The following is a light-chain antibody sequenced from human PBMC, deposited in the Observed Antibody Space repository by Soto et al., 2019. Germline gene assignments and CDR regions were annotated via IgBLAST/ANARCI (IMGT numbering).Light chain of an antibody. V-gene: IGLV1-40*01. J-gene: IGLJ1*01. Sequence: QSVLTQPPSVSGAPGQRVTISCTGSNSNIGAGYDVHWYQQLPGTAPKLLIYGNSNRPSGVPDRFSGSKSVTSASLAITGLQAEDEADYYCQSYERSLRGYVFGTGTKVTVL. CDR2: GNS. CDR3: QSYERSLRGYV. CDR1: NSNIGAGYD.